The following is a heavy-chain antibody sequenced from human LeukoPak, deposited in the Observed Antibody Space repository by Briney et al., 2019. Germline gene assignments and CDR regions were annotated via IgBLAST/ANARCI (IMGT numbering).Heavy chain of an antibody. CDR2: TYYRSKWYN. V-gene: IGHV6-1*01. CDR3: ARVLGIAVAGSSEDYFDY. D-gene: IGHD6-19*01. CDR1: GDRVSSNSAA. J-gene: IGHJ4*02. Sequence: SQTPSLTCAISGDRVSSNSAAWNWIRQSPSRGLEWLGRTYYRSKWYNDYAVSVKSRITINPDTSKNQFSLQLNSVTPEDTAVYYCARVLGIAVAGSSEDYFDYWGQGTLVTVSS.